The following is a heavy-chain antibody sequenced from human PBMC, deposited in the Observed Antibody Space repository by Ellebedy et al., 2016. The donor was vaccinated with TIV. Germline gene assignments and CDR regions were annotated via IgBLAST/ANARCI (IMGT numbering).Heavy chain of an antibody. D-gene: IGHD2-2*01. CDR2: ISYDGSNK. J-gene: IGHJ6*02. V-gene: IGHV3-30-3*01. CDR1: RFTFSSYA. Sequence: GESLKISXAASRFTFSSYAMHWVRQAPGKGLEWVAVISYDGSNKYYADSVKGRFTISRDNSKNTLYLQMNSLRAEDTAVYYCARDCRAKPGSSSTSCWLPGYYYGMDVWGQGTTVTVSS. CDR3: ARDCRAKPGSSSTSCWLPGYYYGMDV.